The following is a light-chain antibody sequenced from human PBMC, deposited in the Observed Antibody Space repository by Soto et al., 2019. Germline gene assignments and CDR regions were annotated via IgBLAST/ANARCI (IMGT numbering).Light chain of an antibody. CDR2: DAS. Sequence: EIVMTQSPATLSVSPGERATLSCRASQSVSTNLAWYQQKPGQAPRLLIYDASNRATGIPARFSGSGSGTDFTLTISSLEPEDFAVYYCQQRSNWPLALTFGGGTKVEIK. CDR3: QQRSNWPLALT. J-gene: IGKJ4*01. CDR1: QSVSTN. V-gene: IGKV3-11*01.